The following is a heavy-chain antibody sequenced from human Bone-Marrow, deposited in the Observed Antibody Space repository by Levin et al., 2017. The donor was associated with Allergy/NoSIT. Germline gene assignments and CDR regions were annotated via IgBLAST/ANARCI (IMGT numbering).Heavy chain of an antibody. CDR3: ARLDYGDYAIDY. CDR1: GFTFSSYA. Sequence: GGSLRLSCAASGFTFSSYAMHWVRQAPGKGLEWVAVISYDGSNKYYADSVKGRFTISRDNSKNTLYLQMNSLRAEDTAVYYCARLDYGDYAIDYWGQGTLVTVSS. D-gene: IGHD4-17*01. CDR2: ISYDGSNK. V-gene: IGHV3-30-3*01. J-gene: IGHJ4*02.